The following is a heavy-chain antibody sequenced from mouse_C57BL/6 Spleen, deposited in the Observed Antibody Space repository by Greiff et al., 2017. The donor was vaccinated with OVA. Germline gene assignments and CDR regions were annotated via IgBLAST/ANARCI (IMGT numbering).Heavy chain of an antibody. J-gene: IGHJ2*01. D-gene: IGHD1-1*01. CDR3: ARGGYGSSFDY. CDR2: IGYDGSN. V-gene: IGHV3-6*01. Sequence: VQLQQSGPGLVKPSQSLSLTCSVTGYSITSGYYWNWIRQFPGNKLEWMGYIGYDGSNNYNPSLKNRISITRDTSKNQFFLKLNSVTTEDTATYYGARGGYGSSFDYWGQGTTLTVSS. CDR1: GYSITSGYY.